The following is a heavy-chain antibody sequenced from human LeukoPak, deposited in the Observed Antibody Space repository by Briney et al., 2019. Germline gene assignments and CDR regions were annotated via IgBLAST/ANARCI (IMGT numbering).Heavy chain of an antibody. Sequence: GGSLRLSCAASGFTFTSYAMNWVRQAPGKGLEWVSAISGSGVSTYYADSVKGRFTISRDNSKNMLYLQMNSLRAEDTAVFYCARDQYDTWSRRGNFDSWGQGTLVIVSS. D-gene: IGHD3/OR15-3a*01. CDR1: GFTFTSYA. CDR2: ISGSGVST. J-gene: IGHJ4*02. CDR3: ARDQYDTWSRRGNFDS. V-gene: IGHV3-23*01.